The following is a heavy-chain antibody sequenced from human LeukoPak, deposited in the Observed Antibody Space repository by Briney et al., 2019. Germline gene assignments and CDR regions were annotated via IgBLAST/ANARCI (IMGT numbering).Heavy chain of an antibody. CDR2: ISGSGGST. CDR3: AKDPGYSSGWYFDY. D-gene: IGHD6-19*01. J-gene: IGHJ4*02. V-gene: IGHV3-23*01. Sequence: PGGSLRLSCAASGFTFDDYAMHWVRHAPGKGLEWVSGISGSGGSTYYADSVKGRFTISRDNSKNTLYLQMNSLRAEDTAVYYCAKDPGYSSGWYFDYWGQGTLVTVSS. CDR1: GFTFDDYA.